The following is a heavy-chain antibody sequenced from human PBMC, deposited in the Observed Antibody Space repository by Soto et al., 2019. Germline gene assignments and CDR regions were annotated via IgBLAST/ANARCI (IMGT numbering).Heavy chain of an antibody. CDR1: GFTFSNAW. CDR2: IKSKTDGGTT. D-gene: IGHD6-13*01. V-gene: IGHV3-15*01. CDR3: TTGKRIAAAAKNYFDY. Sequence: GGSLRLSCAASGFTFSNAWMSWVRQAPGKGLEWVGRIKSKTDGGTTDYAAPVKGRFTISRDDSKNTLYLQMNSLKTEDTAVYYCTTGKRIAAAAKNYFDYWGQGTLVTVSS. J-gene: IGHJ4*02.